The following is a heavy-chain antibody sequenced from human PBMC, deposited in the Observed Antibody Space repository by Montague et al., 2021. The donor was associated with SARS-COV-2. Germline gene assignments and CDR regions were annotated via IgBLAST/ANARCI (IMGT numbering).Heavy chain of an antibody. CDR1: GFSFRNYG. Sequence: SLRLSCAAFGFSFRNYGMNWVRQAPGKGLEWVVVIWFDGRKKYYADSVEGRFTVSRDNSKNTLYLEMNSLRAEDTGVYYCARDRLDILSPGRGMDVWGQGTTVTVSS. V-gene: IGHV3-33*01. D-gene: IGHD3-9*01. J-gene: IGHJ6*02. CDR3: ARDRLDILSPGRGMDV. CDR2: IWFDGRKK.